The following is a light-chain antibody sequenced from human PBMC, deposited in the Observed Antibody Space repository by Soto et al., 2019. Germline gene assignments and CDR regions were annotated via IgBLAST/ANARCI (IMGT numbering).Light chain of an antibody. V-gene: IGKV1-8*01. J-gene: IGKJ5*01. CDR3: QQLNSYPIT. CDR2: AAS. Sequence: AIRMTQSPSSLSASTVDRVTITFRASQGISSYLAWYQQKPGKAPKLLIYAASTLQSGVPSRFSGSGSGTDFTLTISSLQPEDFATYYCQQLNSYPITFGQGTRLEIK. CDR1: QGISSY.